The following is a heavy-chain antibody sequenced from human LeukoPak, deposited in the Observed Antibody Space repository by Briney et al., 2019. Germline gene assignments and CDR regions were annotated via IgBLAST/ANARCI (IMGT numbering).Heavy chain of an antibody. V-gene: IGHV3-7*01. CDR1: GFTFSDSW. D-gene: IGHD1-14*01. CDR3: TRYNNDHFDY. J-gene: IGHJ4*02. Sequence: PGGSLRLSCAASGFTFSDSWMSWVRQAPGKGLEWVANMNQDGSAKDYVDSVKGRFTISRDNSKNTMSVQMDDLRAEDTAVYYCTRYNNDHFDYWGQGTLVTVSS. CDR2: MNQDGSAK.